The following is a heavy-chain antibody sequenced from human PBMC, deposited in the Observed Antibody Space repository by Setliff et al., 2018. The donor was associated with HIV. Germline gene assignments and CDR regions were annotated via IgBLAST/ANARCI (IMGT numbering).Heavy chain of an antibody. Sequence: PGGSLRLSCAASGFTFTSYGMHWVRQAPGKGLEWVAFIRYDGSNKYYGDSVKGRFTISRDNSKNTLYLQMNSLRAEDTAVYYCAKDRLEWLAPDGFDIWGLGTMVTVSS. V-gene: IGHV3-30*02. J-gene: IGHJ3*02. CDR3: AKDRLEWLAPDGFDI. D-gene: IGHD3-3*01. CDR2: IRYDGSNK. CDR1: GFTFTSYG.